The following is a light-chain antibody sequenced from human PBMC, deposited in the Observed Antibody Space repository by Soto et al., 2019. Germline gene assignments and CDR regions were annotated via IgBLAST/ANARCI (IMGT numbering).Light chain of an antibody. V-gene: IGKV4-1*01. CDR2: WAS. Sequence: DIAMTQSPDSLAVSLGERATINCKSSQSVLYSSNNKNYLAWYQQKPGQPPKLLIYWASTRESGVPDRFSGSGSGTDFTLTISSLQAEDVAVYYCQQYYSTPYTFGQGPKLEIK. CDR3: QQYYSTPYT. CDR1: QSVLYSSNNKNY. J-gene: IGKJ2*01.